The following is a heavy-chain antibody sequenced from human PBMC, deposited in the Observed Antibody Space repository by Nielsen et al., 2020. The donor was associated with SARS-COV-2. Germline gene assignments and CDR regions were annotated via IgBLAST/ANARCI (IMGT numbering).Heavy chain of an antibody. Sequence: KVSCKGSGYSFTSYWIGWVRQMPGKGLEWMGIIYPGDSDTRYSPSFQGQVTISADKSISTAYLQWSSLKASDTAMYYCARQGRAPHDAFDIWGQGTMVTVSS. CDR1: GYSFTSYW. CDR2: IYPGDSDT. CDR3: ARQGRAPHDAFDI. J-gene: IGHJ3*02. V-gene: IGHV5-51*01.